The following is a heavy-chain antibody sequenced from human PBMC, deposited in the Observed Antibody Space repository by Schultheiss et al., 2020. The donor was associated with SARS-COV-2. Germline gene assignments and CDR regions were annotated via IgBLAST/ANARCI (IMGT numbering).Heavy chain of an antibody. CDR2: ISGSGGST. J-gene: IGHJ4*02. CDR1: GFTFSSYA. V-gene: IGHV3-23*01. D-gene: IGHD2-2*01. CDR3: ARGLRGVVVVPAARIPLDY. Sequence: GESLKISCAASGFTFSSYAMAWVRQAPGKGLEWVSAISGSGGSTYYADSVKGRFTISRDNSKNTLYLQMNSLRAEDTAVYYCARGLRGVVVVPAARIPLDYWGQGTLVTVSS.